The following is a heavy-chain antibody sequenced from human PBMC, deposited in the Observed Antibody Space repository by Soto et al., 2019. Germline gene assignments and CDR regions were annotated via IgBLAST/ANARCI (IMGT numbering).Heavy chain of an antibody. CDR1: GFTFSSHA. CDR3: ARETYMGLDD. Sequence: QVQLVESGGGVVQPGRSLRLSCAASGFTFSSHAMHWVRQAPGKGLEWVAVIWFDENSHKYSDSVKGRFTISRDNSKNTLSLQMNSLRADDTAVYYCARETYMGLDDWGQGTLVNVSS. D-gene: IGHD3-16*01. CDR2: IWFDENSH. V-gene: IGHV3-33*01. J-gene: IGHJ4*02.